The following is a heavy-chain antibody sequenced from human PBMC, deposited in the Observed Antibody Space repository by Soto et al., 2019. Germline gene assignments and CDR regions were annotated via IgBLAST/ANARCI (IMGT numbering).Heavy chain of an antibody. J-gene: IGHJ4*02. Sequence: HPGGSLRLSCAASGFTFSSYAMSWVRQAPGKGLEWVSAISGSGGSTYYADSVKGRFTISRDNSKNTLYLQMNSLRAEDTAVYYCAKSVASSSWSPFDYWGQGTLVTVSS. CDR3: AKSVASSSWSPFDY. CDR2: ISGSGGST. D-gene: IGHD6-13*01. V-gene: IGHV3-23*01. CDR1: GFTFSSYA.